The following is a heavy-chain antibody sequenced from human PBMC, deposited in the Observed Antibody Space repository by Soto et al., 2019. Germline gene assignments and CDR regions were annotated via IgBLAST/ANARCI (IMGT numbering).Heavy chain of an antibody. V-gene: IGHV1-3*05. Sequence: QVQLAQSGAEERKPGASVKVSCEATGYTFTAYAMHWVRQAPGQRLEWMGWINPANGNTKYSQKFQGRLTITSDTAANTVYLELNSLTSEDTAMYYCTMSAISPYGGLIGPVDYWGQGNLVTASS. J-gene: IGHJ4*02. CDR1: GYTFTAYA. CDR3: TMSAISPYGGLIGPVDY. D-gene: IGHD3-16*02. CDR2: INPANGNT.